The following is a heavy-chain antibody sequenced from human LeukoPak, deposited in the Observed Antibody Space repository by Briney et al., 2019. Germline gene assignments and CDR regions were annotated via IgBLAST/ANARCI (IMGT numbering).Heavy chain of an antibody. V-gene: IGHV3-64*01. J-gene: IGHJ4*02. CDR2: ISSNGGST. CDR1: GFTFSSYA. D-gene: IGHD3-22*01. Sequence: GGSLRLSCAASGFTFSSYAMHWVRQASGKGLEYVSAISSNGGSTYYANSVKGRFTISRDNSKNTLYLQMGSLRAEDMAVYYCARGYYDSSGSLLYWGQGTLVTVSS. CDR3: ARGYYDSSGSLLY.